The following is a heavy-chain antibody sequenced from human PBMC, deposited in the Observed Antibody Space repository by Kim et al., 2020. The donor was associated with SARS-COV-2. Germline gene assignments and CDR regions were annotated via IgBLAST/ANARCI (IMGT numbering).Heavy chain of an antibody. CDR2: ST. V-gene: IGHV4-39*01. D-gene: IGHD6-13*01. CDR3: ARRRWYLFDY. J-gene: IGHJ4*02. Sequence: STYYNPSLRSRVTISVDTSKNQCSLKLSSVTAADTAVYYCARRRWYLFDYWGQGTLVTVSS.